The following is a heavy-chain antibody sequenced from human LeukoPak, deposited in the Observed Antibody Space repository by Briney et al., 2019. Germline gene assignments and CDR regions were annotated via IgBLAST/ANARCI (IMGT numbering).Heavy chain of an antibody. CDR2: IYYSGRT. CDR1: GYSISSGYY. V-gene: IGHV4-38-2*01. D-gene: IGHD3-3*01. Sequence: SETLSLTCSVSGYSISSGYYWGWIRQPPGKGLEWIGSIYYSGRTYYNPSLKRRVTISVDTSKNQFSLKLSSVTAADTAVYYCARLRRDFWSGYLNWFDPWGQGTLVTVSS. CDR3: ARLRRDFWSGYLNWFDP. J-gene: IGHJ5*02.